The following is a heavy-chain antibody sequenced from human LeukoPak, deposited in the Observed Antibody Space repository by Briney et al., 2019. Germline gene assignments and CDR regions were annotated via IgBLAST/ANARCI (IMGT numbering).Heavy chain of an antibody. D-gene: IGHD2-2*01. CDR1: GGSISSYY. CDR3: ASACSSTSCYEGPRFDH. CDR2: IYYSGYT. J-gene: IGHJ5*02. Sequence: SETLSLTCTVSGGSISSYYWSWIRQPPGKGLEWIGYIYYSGYTSYNPSLESRVAIAVDTSKNQFSLKLTSVTAADTAVYFCASACSSTSCYEGPRFDHWGQGTLVTVSS. V-gene: IGHV4-59*01.